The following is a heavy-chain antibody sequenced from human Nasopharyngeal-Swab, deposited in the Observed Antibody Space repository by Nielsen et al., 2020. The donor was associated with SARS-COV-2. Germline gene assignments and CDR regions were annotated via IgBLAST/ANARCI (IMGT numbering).Heavy chain of an antibody. Sequence: GESLKISCAASGFTFSSYSMNWVRQAPGKGLEWVSSISSSSSYIYYADSVKGRFTISRDNSKNTLHLQMNSLRAEDTAVYYCARGLTGTPPYYFDYWGQGTLVTVSS. J-gene: IGHJ4*02. V-gene: IGHV3-21*01. D-gene: IGHD1-20*01. CDR1: GFTFSSYS. CDR3: ARGLTGTPPYYFDY. CDR2: ISSSSSYI.